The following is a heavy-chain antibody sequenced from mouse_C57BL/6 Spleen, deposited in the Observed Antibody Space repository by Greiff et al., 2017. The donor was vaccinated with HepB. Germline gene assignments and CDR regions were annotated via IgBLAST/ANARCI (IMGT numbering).Heavy chain of an antibody. V-gene: IGHV2-2*01. CDR3: ARAVVFDY. Sequence: QVQLQQSGPGLVPLSQSLPITCTFPGFLFTSYGLHCVRQSPGKGLECLVVVWRGGSTVYTAAFISRLSISKDNSKSQVFFKMNSLQADDTAIYYCARAVVFDYWGQGTTLTVSS. J-gene: IGHJ2*01. D-gene: IGHD1-1*01. CDR1: GFLFTSYG. CDR2: VWRGGST.